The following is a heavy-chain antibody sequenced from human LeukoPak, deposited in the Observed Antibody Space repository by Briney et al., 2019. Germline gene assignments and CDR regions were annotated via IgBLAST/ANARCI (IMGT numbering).Heavy chain of an antibody. CDR2: IYTSGRT. V-gene: IGHV4-4*07. CDR3: ARLHSGSYFVVEEY. D-gene: IGHD1-26*01. J-gene: IGHJ4*02. Sequence: SQTLSLTCTVSGGSIRSYCWSWIRQPAGKGLEWIGRIYTSGRTNTNPSLKRRVTLSLDTSKNKFSLKLSSVTAPHTVLYYTARLHSGSYFVVEEYWGTGVPVTVSS. CDR1: GGSIRSYC.